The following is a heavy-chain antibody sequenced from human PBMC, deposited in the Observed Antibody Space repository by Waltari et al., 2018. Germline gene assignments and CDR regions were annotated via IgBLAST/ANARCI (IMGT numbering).Heavy chain of an antibody. D-gene: IGHD5-12*01. V-gene: IGHV3-23*01. CDR1: GFSFGGFA. Sequence: EVQLLESGGGLVQPGGSLRLSCATSGFSFGGFARNWVRQAPGKGLEWVSGISGSGATTYYADSVRGRFTSARDNSRNTLSLEMNSLRAEDTAVYYCAKAFRGYSGSYFDYWGQGAPVTVSS. J-gene: IGHJ4*02. CDR2: ISGSGATT. CDR3: AKAFRGYSGSYFDY.